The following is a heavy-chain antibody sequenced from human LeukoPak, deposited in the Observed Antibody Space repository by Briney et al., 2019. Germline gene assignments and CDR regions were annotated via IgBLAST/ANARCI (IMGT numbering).Heavy chain of an antibody. CDR1: GGSFSGYY. CDR2: INHSGST. D-gene: IGHD2-2*02. CDR3: ARSSWRYCSSTSCYMMYSAFDY. Sequence: SETLSLTCAVYGGSFSGYYWSWIRQPPGKGLEWIGEINHSGSTNYNPSLKSRVIISVDTSKNQFSLKLSSVTAADTAVYYCARSSWRYCSSTSCYMMYSAFDYWGQGTLVTVSS. J-gene: IGHJ4*02. V-gene: IGHV4-34*01.